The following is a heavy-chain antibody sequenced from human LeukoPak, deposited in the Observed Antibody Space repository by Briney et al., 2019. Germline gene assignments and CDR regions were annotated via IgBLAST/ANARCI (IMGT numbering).Heavy chain of an antibody. V-gene: IGHV3-21*01. CDR1: GFTFSNAW. CDR3: ARDSEYSGYDWYYYGMDV. J-gene: IGHJ6*02. D-gene: IGHD5-12*01. CDR2: ISSSSSYI. Sequence: SGGSLRLSCAASGFTFSNAWMNWVRQAPGKGLEWVSSISSSSSYIYYADSVKGRFTISRDNAKNSLYLQMNSLRAEDTAVYYCARDSEYSGYDWYYYGMDVWGQGTTVTVSS.